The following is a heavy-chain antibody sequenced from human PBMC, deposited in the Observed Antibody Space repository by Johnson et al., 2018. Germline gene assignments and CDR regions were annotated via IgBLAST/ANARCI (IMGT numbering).Heavy chain of an antibody. CDR1: GFTFSSYA. J-gene: IGHJ1*01. Sequence: VQLVQSGGGLVQPGGSLRLSCAASGFTFSSYAMSWVRQVPGKGLEWVSTISGSGGSTYDADSVKGRFTISRDNSKNTLYLQMNSLRAEDKAVYNCAKDGRLLRYFDWAFIFQHWGQGTLVTVSS. CDR3: AKDGRLLRYFDWAFIFQH. D-gene: IGHD3-9*01. CDR2: ISGSGGST. V-gene: IGHV3-23*04.